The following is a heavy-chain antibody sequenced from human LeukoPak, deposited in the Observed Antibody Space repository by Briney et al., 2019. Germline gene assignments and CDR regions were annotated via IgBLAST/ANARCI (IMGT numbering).Heavy chain of an antibody. CDR1: EFTFINYW. CDR3: ARGGTASFDP. J-gene: IGHJ5*02. D-gene: IGHD1-1*01. Sequence: QTGGSLRFSGAASEFTFINYWMHWVRKAPGKGLVWVSRIDNDGTGTTYADSVKGRFTISRDNAKNTLYLQMNNLRAEDTAVYYCARGGTASFDPWGQGTLVTVSS. CDR2: IDNDGTGT. V-gene: IGHV3-74*01.